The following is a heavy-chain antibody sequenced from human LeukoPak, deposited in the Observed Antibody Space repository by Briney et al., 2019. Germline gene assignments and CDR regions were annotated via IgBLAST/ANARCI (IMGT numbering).Heavy chain of an antibody. CDR2: INHSGGT. CDR3: ASTYYDSSGVLFDY. V-gene: IGHV4-34*01. Sequence: PSETLSLTCAVYGGSFSGYYWSWIRQPPEKGLEWIGEINHSGGTNYNPSLKSRVTISVDTSKNQFSLNLSSVTAADTAVYYCASTYYDSSGVLFDYWGQGTLVTVSS. J-gene: IGHJ4*02. CDR1: GGSFSGYY. D-gene: IGHD3-22*01.